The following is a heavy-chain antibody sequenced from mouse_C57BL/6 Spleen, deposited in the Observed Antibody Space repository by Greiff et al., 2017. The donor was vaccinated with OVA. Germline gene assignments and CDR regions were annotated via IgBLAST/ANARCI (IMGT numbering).Heavy chain of an antibody. CDR2: IYPGDGDT. Sequence: QVQLQQSGPELVKPGASVKISCKASGYAFSSSWMNWVKQRPGKGLEWIGRIYPGDGDTNYNGKLKGKATLTADKSSSTAYMQLSSLTSEDSAVYFCARCPYGDDDPYWYFDVWGTGTTVTVSS. D-gene: IGHD2-14*01. V-gene: IGHV1-82*01. J-gene: IGHJ1*03. CDR3: ARCPYGDDDPYWYFDV. CDR1: GYAFSSSW.